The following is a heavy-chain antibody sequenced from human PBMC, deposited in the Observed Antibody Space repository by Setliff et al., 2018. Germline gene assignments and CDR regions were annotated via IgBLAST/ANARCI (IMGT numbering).Heavy chain of an antibody. Sequence: GASVQVSCKASGHTFITFGISWVRQAPGQGLEWMGWISAYSDDTKYAEKFQGRVTMTMDTSTGTAYMELRSLRSDDTAVYICAYDSSGYYPGYWGQGTLVTVSS. CDR1: GHTFITFG. V-gene: IGHV1-18*01. CDR2: ISAYSDDT. J-gene: IGHJ4*02. D-gene: IGHD3-22*01. CDR3: AYDSSGYYPGY.